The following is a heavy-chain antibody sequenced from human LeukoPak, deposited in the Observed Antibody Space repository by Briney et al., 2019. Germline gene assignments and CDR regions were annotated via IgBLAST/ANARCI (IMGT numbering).Heavy chain of an antibody. CDR2: IYHSGST. D-gene: IGHD6-6*01. CDR1: GYSISSDYY. J-gene: IGHJ4*02. Sequence: SETLSLTCAVSGYSISSDYYWGWIRQPPGKGLEWIGTIYHSGSTYFNPSLKSRVTISVDTSKNQFSLKLSSVTAADTAVYYCARDVAARPDYFDYWGQGTLVTVSS. CDR3: ARDVAARPDYFDY. V-gene: IGHV4-38-2*02.